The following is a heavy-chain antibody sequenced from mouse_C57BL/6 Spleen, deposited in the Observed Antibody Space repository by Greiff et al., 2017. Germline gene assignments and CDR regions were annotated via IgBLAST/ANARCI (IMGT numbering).Heavy chain of an antibody. D-gene: IGHD2-3*01. CDR2: INPGSGGT. J-gene: IGHJ4*01. CDR1: GYAFTNYL. V-gene: IGHV1-54*01. Sequence: QVQLKQSGAELVRPGTSVKVSCKASGYAFTNYLIEWVKQRPGQGLAWIGVINPGSGGTNYNEKFKGKATLTADKSSSTAYMQLSSLTSEDSAVYFCARGDGYYAMDYWGQGTSVTVSS. CDR3: ARGDGYYAMDY.